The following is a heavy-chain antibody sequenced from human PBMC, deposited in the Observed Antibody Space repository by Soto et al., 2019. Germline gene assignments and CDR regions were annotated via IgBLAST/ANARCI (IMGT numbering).Heavy chain of an antibody. CDR1: GFSFRRYW. V-gene: IGHV3-7*03. CDR2: IKEDGSAK. Sequence: EEQLVESGGGLVRPGGSLRLSCAASGFSFRRYWMSWVRQAPGKGLEWVGNIKEDGSAKYYVDSVKGRFTISRDNSKNSLYLQMNSLRAEDTAVYYCVRDMDVWGQGTTVTVSS. J-gene: IGHJ6*02. CDR3: VRDMDV.